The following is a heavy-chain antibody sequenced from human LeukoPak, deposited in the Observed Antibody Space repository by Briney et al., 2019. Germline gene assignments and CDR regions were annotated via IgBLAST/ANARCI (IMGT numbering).Heavy chain of an antibody. Sequence: GGSLRLSCAASGFTFTRFWMHWVRQIPGKGLVWVSRINNYGNVTHYADSVKGRFSISRDNAKNMIYLQMNSLRAEDTAIYYRAADPIVDYWGQGTLVSVSS. CDR3: AADPIVDY. V-gene: IGHV3-74*01. J-gene: IGHJ4*02. CDR1: GFTFTRFW. D-gene: IGHD5-24*01. CDR2: INNYGNVT.